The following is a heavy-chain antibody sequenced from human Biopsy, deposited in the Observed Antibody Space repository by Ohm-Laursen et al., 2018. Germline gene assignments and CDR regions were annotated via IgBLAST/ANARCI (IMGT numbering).Heavy chain of an antibody. CDR2: INQSGSA. CDR3: ARGSGYFKLDV. J-gene: IGHJ6*02. Sequence: SDTLSLTCAVNGESSSGYLWNWIRQPPGKGLEWIGEINQSGSAKYNPSLKRGATLSADSSNSQFSLRLTSVTAADTAIYYCARGSGYFKLDVWGQGTTVTVSS. CDR1: GESSSGYL. D-gene: IGHD5-12*01. V-gene: IGHV4-34*01.